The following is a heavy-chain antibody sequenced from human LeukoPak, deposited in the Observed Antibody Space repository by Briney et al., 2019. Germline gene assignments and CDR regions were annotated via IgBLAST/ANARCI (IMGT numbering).Heavy chain of an antibody. CDR1: GGSISSYY. V-gene: IGHV4-4*07. CDR2: IYSSGSA. Sequence: PSETLSLTCTVSGGSISSYYWSWIRQPAGKGLEWIGRIYSSGSADYNPSLKSRVTMSVDTSKNQFSLKLSSVTAADTAVYYCATDLGWSYYFDYWGQGTLVTVSS. D-gene: IGHD2-15*01. J-gene: IGHJ4*02. CDR3: ATDLGWSYYFDY.